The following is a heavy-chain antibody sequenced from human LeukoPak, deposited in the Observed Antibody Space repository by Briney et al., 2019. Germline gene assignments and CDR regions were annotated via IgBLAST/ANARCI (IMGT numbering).Heavy chain of an antibody. Sequence: ASVKVSCKASGYTFTGYYMHWVRQAPGQGLEWMGWINPDSGGTNDGEKFQGRVTMTRDTSISTVYMEVSRLRSDDTAVYYCASREILWFGESPLDYWGQGTLVTVSS. V-gene: IGHV1-2*02. CDR2: INPDSGGT. J-gene: IGHJ4*02. D-gene: IGHD3-10*01. CDR3: ASREILWFGESPLDY. CDR1: GYTFTGYY.